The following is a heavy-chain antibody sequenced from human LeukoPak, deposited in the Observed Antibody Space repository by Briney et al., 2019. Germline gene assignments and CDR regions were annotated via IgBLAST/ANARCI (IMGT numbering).Heavy chain of an antibody. CDR2: IYYSGST. J-gene: IGHJ4*02. D-gene: IGHD1-14*01. CDR1: GGSISSGGYY. CDR3: AYNRNFALDN. Sequence: SETLSLTCTVSGGSISSGGYYWSWIHQHPGKGLEWIGYIYYSGSTYYNPSLKSRVTISVDTSKNQFSLKLSSVTAADTAVYYCAYNRNFALDNWGQGTLVTVSS. V-gene: IGHV4-31*03.